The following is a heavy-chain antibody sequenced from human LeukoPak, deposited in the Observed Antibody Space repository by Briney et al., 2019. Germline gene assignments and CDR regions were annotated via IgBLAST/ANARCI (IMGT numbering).Heavy chain of an antibody. CDR3: ARVGSSSGSLDY. CDR1: GGTFSSYA. V-gene: IGHV1-69*05. CDR2: IIPIFGTA. D-gene: IGHD6-19*01. Sequence: SVKVSCKASGGTFSSYAISWVRQAPGQGLEWMGRIIPIFGTANYAQKFQGRVTITTDESTSTAYMELSSLRSEDTAVYYCARVGSSSGSLDYWGQGTLVTVSS. J-gene: IGHJ4*02.